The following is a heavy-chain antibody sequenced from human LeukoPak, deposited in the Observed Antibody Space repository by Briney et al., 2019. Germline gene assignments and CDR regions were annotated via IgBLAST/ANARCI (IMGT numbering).Heavy chain of an antibody. Sequence: GRSLRLSCAASGFTFSSYGMHWVRQAPGKGLEWVSAISGSGGSTYYADSVKGRFTISRDNSQNTLYLQMNSLRAEDTAVYYCAKDLWVPEEPWVDYWGQGTLVTVFS. J-gene: IGHJ4*02. CDR3: AKDLWVPEEPWVDY. V-gene: IGHV3-23*01. CDR2: ISGSGGST. CDR1: GFTFSSYG. D-gene: IGHD3-16*01.